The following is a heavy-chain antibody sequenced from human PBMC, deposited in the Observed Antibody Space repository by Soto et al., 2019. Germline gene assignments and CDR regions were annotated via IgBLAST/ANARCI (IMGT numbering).Heavy chain of an antibody. CDR2: IYYTGST. CDR1: GDSISSGDYY. J-gene: IGHJ4*02. Sequence: SETLSLTCSVSGDSISSGDYYWSWIRQPPGKRLEWIGYIYYTGSTYYNPSLGSRLIISVDTSKNHFSLRLTSLTAADAAVYYCATSDATGHRFWGQGALVTVSS. D-gene: IGHD2-15*01. CDR3: ATSDATGHRF. V-gene: IGHV4-30-4*01.